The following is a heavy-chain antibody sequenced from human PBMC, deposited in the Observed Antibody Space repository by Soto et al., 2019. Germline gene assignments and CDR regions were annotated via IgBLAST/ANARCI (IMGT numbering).Heavy chain of an antibody. CDR1: GFTFSSYV. J-gene: IGHJ6*03. CDR2: ISYDGSNK. D-gene: IGHD3-10*01. Sequence: GGSLRLSCAASGFTFSSYVMHWVRQAPGKGLEWVALISYDGSNKQYGDSVKGRFTISRDNSKNTLYLQMNSLRAEDTAVYYCARVEPGSYYYYYYYYMDVWGKGTTVTVSS. V-gene: IGHV3-30*03. CDR3: ARVEPGSYYYYYYYYMDV.